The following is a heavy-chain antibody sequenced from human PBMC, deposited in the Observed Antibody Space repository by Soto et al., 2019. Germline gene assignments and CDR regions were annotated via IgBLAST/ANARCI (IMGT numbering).Heavy chain of an antibody. D-gene: IGHD3-16*01. J-gene: IGHJ6*02. CDR3: ARDPGEVKLDFYYYYYGMDV. Sequence: PWETRSLTCAVSGGSISSSNWWSWVRQPPGRGLEWIGYIYYSGSTYYNPSLKSLVTISVDTSKNQFSLRLSSVTAADTAVYYCARDPGEVKLDFYYYYYGMDVWGQGTTVTVSS. CDR1: GGSISSSNW. CDR2: IYYSGST. V-gene: IGHV4-30-4*01.